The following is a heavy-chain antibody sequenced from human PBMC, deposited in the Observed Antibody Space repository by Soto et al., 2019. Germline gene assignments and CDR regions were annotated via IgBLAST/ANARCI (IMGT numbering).Heavy chain of an antibody. CDR1: GGTFSSYA. V-gene: IGHV1-69*13. CDR3: ARALVAATRYYYYGMDV. CDR2: IIPIFGTA. Sequence: SLKVSCKASGGTFSSYAISWVRQAPGQGLEWMGGIIPIFGTANYAQKFQGRVTITADESTSTAYMELSSLRSEDTAVYYCARALVAATRYYYYGMDVWGQGTTVTVSS. J-gene: IGHJ6*02. D-gene: IGHD2-15*01.